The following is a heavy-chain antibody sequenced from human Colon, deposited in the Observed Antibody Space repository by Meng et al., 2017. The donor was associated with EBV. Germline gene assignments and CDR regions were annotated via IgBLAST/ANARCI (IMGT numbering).Heavy chain of an antibody. CDR2: INTHTGNP. CDR1: GYHFINYA. D-gene: IGHD3-22*01. J-gene: IGHJ2*01. Sequence: VPSGFELKKSGASVKVYCKASGYHFINYAINWVRQAPGQGLEWMGWINTHTGNPTYGQGFTGRFVLSSDTSVSTANLQISSLKAEDTAVYYCARGGPYPDSSGFHWYFDLWGRGTLVTVSS. V-gene: IGHV7-4-1*02. CDR3: ARGGPYPDSSGFHWYFDL.